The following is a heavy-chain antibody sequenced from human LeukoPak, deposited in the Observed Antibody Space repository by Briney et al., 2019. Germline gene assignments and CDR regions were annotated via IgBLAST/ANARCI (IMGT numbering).Heavy chain of an antibody. CDR1: GFTFSSYE. V-gene: IGHV3-48*03. CDR2: ISSSGSTI. Sequence: GSLRLSCAASGFTFSSYEMNWVRQAPGKGLEWVSYISSSGSTIYYADSVKGRFTISRDNAKNSLYLQMNSLRAEDTAVYYCAHLISDYGDSIWGQGTMVTVSS. D-gene: IGHD4-17*01. CDR3: AHLISDYGDSI. J-gene: IGHJ3*02.